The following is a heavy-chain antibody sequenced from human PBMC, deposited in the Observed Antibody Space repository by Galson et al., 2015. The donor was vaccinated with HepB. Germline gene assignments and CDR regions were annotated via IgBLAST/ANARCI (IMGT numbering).Heavy chain of an antibody. CDR3: AKIGILLWFGEGNYFDY. CDR2: ISGSGGST. J-gene: IGHJ4*02. D-gene: IGHD3-10*01. Sequence: SLRLSCAASGFTFSSYAMSWVRQAPGKGLEWVSAISGSGGSTYYADSVKGRFTISRDNSKNTLYLQMNSLRAEDTAVYYCAKIGILLWFGEGNYFDYWGQGTLVTVSS. V-gene: IGHV3-23*01. CDR1: GFTFSSYA.